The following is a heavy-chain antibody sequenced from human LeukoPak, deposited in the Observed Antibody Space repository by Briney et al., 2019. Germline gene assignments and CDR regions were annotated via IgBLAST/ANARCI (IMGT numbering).Heavy chain of an antibody. D-gene: IGHD3-22*01. Sequence: GGSLKLSCAASGFTFSAFWMHWVRQAPGKGLVWVSHINSDGSGTRYADSVKGRFTISRDNARNTLYLQMNSLRAEDTAVYYCARGRVFDTSGYSVDYWGQGTLVTVSS. CDR1: GFTFSAFW. J-gene: IGHJ4*02. V-gene: IGHV3-74*01. CDR3: ARGRVFDTSGYSVDY. CDR2: INSDGSGT.